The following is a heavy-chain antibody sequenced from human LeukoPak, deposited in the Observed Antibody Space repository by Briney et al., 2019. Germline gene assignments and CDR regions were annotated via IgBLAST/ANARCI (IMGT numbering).Heavy chain of an antibody. J-gene: IGHJ4*02. D-gene: IGHD6-13*01. CDR2: IYYSGST. CDR1: RCSISSHF. CDR3: ARFSAAPVYYFDS. V-gene: IGHV4-59*11. Sequence: KASETLSLTCTVSRCSISSHFWAWIRQPPGKGLEWIGYIYYSGSTSYSPSLKSRVTISLDTSRKRFSLNLSSLTAADTAVYFCARFSAAPVYYFDSWGQGTLVTVSS.